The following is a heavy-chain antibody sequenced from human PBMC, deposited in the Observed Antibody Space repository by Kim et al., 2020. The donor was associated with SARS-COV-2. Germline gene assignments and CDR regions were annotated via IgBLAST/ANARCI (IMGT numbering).Heavy chain of an antibody. D-gene: IGHD3-3*01. V-gene: IGHV1-18*01. CDR3: AREHYDFWSGYPSGGFDY. J-gene: IGHJ4*01. CDR2: ISAYNGNT. CDR1: GYTFTSYG. Sequence: ASVKVSCKASGYTFTSYGISWVRQAPGQRLEWMGWISAYNGNTNYAQKLQGRVTMTTDTSTSTAYMELRSLRSDDTAVYYCAREHYDFWSGYPSGGFDYWGHGTLVTVSS.